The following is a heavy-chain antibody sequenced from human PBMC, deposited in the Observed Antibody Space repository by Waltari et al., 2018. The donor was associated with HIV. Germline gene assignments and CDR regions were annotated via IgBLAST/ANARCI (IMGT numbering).Heavy chain of an antibody. D-gene: IGHD3-22*01. J-gene: IGHJ4*02. CDR2: IWYDGDNK. CDR3: ARGGYYYDISGYYHY. CDR1: GFPFSNFP. Sequence: VQLVESWGGVVQPGRSLRLPCGASGFPFSNFPMHWVRQAPGKGLEWVAVIWYDGDNKYYADSVKGRFTISRDNSKNTLYLQMNSLRVEDTAVYYCARGGYYYDISGYYHYWGQGTLVTVSS. V-gene: IGHV3-33*01.